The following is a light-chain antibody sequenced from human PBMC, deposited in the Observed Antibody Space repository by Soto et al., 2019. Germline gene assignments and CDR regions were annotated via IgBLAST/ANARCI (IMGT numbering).Light chain of an antibody. V-gene: IGKV2-28*01. CDR2: LVS. CDR1: KSLLARHGNRW. J-gene: IGKJ1*01. Sequence: EIVLTQSPLPLPVTAGEPASISCTSSKSLLARHGNRWLVWWLQKPGQTPHLLIYLVSRRVPGVPHRFSGGGSGTDFTLKIIRVEADDVVAYYCMQDRYTPRTFGQGTKVDIK. CDR3: MQDRYTPRT.